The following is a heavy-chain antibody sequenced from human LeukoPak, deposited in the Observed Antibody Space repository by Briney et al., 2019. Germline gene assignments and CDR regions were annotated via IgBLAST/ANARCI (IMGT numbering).Heavy chain of an antibody. V-gene: IGHV3-73*01. J-gene: IGHJ6*03. CDR3: TSHRYSSSWYGSYYYYYMDV. CDR1: GFTFSGSA. CDR2: IRSKANSYAT. D-gene: IGHD6-13*01. Sequence: GGSLRLSCAASGFTFSGSAMHWVRQASGKGLEWVGRIRSKANSYATAYAASVKGRFTISRDDSKNTAYLQMNSLKTEDTAVYYCTSHRYSSSWYGSYYYYYMDVWGKGTTVTVSS.